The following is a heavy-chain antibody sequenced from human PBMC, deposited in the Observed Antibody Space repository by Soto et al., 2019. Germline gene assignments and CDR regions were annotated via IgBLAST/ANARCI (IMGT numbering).Heavy chain of an antibody. V-gene: IGHV3-21*01. CDR3: ARDGYDILTGYAEYYGMDV. Sequence: EVQLVESGGGLVKPGGSLRLSCAASGFTFSSYSMNWVRQAPGKGLEWVSSISSSSSYIYYADSLKGRFTISRDNAKNSLYLQMNSLRAEDTAVYYCARDGYDILTGYAEYYGMDVWGQGTTVTVSS. D-gene: IGHD3-9*01. CDR2: ISSSSSYI. J-gene: IGHJ6*02. CDR1: GFTFSSYS.